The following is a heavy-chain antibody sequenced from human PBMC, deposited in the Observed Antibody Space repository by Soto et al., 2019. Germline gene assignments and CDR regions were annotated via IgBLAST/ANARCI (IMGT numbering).Heavy chain of an antibody. Sequence: GGSLRLSCAASGFIFSDYGMHWARQAPGKGLEWVVVISYDGSNKYYADSVKGRFTISSDNSKNTLYLQMNNPRAADATVDYYAKNHQRAPSSDGYNLIDYWGQGTLFTVSS. V-gene: IGHV3-30*18. D-gene: IGHD5-12*01. CDR3: AKNHQRAPSSDGYNLIDY. CDR1: GFIFSDYG. CDR2: ISYDGSNK. J-gene: IGHJ4*02.